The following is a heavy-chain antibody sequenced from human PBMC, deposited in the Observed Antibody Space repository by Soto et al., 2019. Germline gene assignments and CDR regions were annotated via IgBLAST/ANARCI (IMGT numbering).Heavy chain of an antibody. Sequence: PSETLSLTCVVSGASISINNWWTWIRQPPGKGLEWIGEISHSGTTNDNPSLKSRVTISVDESKNQFSLKLTSVTAADTAVYYCALRGEMEVNRGSDAFDSWGQGTMVTVAS. V-gene: IGHV4-4*02. CDR1: GASISINNW. CDR3: ALRGEMEVNRGSDAFDS. D-gene: IGHD7-27*01. J-gene: IGHJ3*02. CDR2: ISHSGTT.